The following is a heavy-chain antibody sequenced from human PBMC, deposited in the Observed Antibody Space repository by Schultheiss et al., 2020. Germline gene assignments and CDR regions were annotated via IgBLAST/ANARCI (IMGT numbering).Heavy chain of an antibody. V-gene: IGHV3-30*18. CDR3: AKDSGSAYFDY. J-gene: IGHJ4*02. D-gene: IGHD1-26*01. CDR2: ISYDGSNK. CDR1: GFTFSSYG. Sequence: RGSLRLSCAASGFTFSSYGMHWVRQAPGKGLEWVAVISYDGSNKYYADSVKGRFTISRDNSKNTLYLQMNSLRAEDTAVYYCAKDSGSAYFDYWGQGTLVTVSS.